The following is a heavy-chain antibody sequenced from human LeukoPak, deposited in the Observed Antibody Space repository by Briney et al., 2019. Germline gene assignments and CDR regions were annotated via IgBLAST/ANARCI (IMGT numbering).Heavy chain of an antibody. CDR3: AREGREGSGMDV. Sequence: PGGSLRLSCAASGFTFSSYWMTWVRQAPGKGLEWAANIKQGGSEKHYVDSVKGRFTISRDDAKNSLYLQMNSLRAEDTAVYYCAREGREGSGMDVWGKGTTDTVSS. V-gene: IGHV3-7*01. CDR1: GFTFSSYW. J-gene: IGHJ6*04. D-gene: IGHD1-26*01. CDR2: IKQGGSEK.